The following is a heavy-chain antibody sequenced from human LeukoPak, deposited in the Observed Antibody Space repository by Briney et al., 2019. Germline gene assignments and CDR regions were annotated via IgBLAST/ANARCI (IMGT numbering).Heavy chain of an antibody. Sequence: ASVKVSCKASGGTFSSYGINWVRQAPGQGFEWMGGIIPILGIANYAQNFQGRVTITADKSTNTAYMELSSLRSEDTAVYYCARVNSHYGSGSYSHYYYAMDVWGQGTTVTVSS. D-gene: IGHD3-10*01. CDR2: IIPILGIA. J-gene: IGHJ6*02. V-gene: IGHV1-69*10. CDR3: ARVNSHYGSGSYSHYYYAMDV. CDR1: GGTFSSYG.